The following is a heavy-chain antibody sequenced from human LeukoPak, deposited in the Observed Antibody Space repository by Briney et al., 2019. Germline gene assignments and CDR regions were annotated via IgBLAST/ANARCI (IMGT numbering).Heavy chain of an antibody. D-gene: IGHD6-13*01. CDR3: ARDSAAAAYDY. CDR1: GFTFDDYG. CDR2: INWNGGST. V-gene: IGHV3-20*01. J-gene: IGHJ4*02. Sequence: GGSLRLSCAASGFTFDDYGMSWVRQAPGKGLEWVSGINWNGGSTGYADSVKGRFTISRDNAKNSLYLQMNSLRAEDTALYHCARDSAAAAYDYWGQGTLVTVSS.